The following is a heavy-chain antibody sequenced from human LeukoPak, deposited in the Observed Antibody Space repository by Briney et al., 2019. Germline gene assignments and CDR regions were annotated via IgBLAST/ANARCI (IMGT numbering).Heavy chain of an antibody. V-gene: IGHV3-7*01. D-gene: IGHD1-7*01. CDR1: GFTFSNHW. CDR3: ARLMGTVTTYDY. J-gene: IGHJ4*02. CDR2: ITPDGSGD. Sequence: GGSLRLSCAASGFTFSNHWMSWVRQAPGKGLEWVASITPDGSGDYYMDPVRGRLTISRDNAENPLYLQMNSLGAEDTAVYYCARLMGTVTTYDYWGQGTLVTVSS.